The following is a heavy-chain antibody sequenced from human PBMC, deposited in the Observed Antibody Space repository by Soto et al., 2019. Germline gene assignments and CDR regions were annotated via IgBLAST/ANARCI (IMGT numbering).Heavy chain of an antibody. V-gene: IGHV4-34*01. CDR3: ARGGYSSSLREIIDF. CDR2: INHGGST. J-gene: IGHJ4*02. CDR1: GGSFSGYY. D-gene: IGHD5-18*01. Sequence: SETLSLTCVVHGGSFSGYYWSWVRQPPGEGLEWIGEINHGGSTNYSPSLKSRVTMSVDTSKNQISLKMSSVTAADTATYYCARGGYSSSLREIIDFWGQGTLVTVSS.